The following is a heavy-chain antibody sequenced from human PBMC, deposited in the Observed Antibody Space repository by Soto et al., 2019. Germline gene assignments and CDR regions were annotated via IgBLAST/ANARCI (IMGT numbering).Heavy chain of an antibody. CDR1: GYTFTSYY. Sequence: ASVKVSCKASGYTFTSYYMHWVRQAPGQGLEWMGIINPSGGSTSYAQKFQGRVTMTRDTSTSTVYMELSSLRSEDTAVYYCARVDSSGYYFGPGLGGPYYFDYWGQGTLVTSPQ. CDR2: INPSGGST. D-gene: IGHD3-22*01. J-gene: IGHJ4*02. V-gene: IGHV1-46*01. CDR3: ARVDSSGYYFGPGLGGPYYFDY.